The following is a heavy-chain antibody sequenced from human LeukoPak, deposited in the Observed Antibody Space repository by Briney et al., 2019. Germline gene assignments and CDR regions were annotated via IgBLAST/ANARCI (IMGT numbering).Heavy chain of an antibody. J-gene: IGHJ4*02. CDR1: GYIFTDYW. CDR3: ARGAPIFYYFES. CDR2: IYPDDSDT. V-gene: IGHV5-51*01. Sequence: NRGDSLKISCKTSGYIFTDYWIGWVRQVPGKGLEWMGIIYPDDSDTRYSPSFQGQVTISADKSTSTAHLQWSSLKASDTAMYYCARGAPIFYYFESWGQGTLVSVSA.